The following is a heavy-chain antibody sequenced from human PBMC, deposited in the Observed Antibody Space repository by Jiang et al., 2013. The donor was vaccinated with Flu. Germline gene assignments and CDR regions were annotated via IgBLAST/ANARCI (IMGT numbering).Heavy chain of an antibody. Sequence: SGAEVKKPGASVKVSYKVSGKTLKDVSMHWVRQAPGKGLEWMTIIDPEDGERVYALKFQGRVTMTEDSSTDTAYMELSSLRSDDTAVYYCATSGLRQSLSPPFDYWGQGTLVTVSS. J-gene: IGHJ4*02. D-gene: IGHD3-16*01. CDR2: IDPEDGER. CDR3: ATSGLRQSLSPPFDY. CDR1: GKTLKDVS. V-gene: IGHV1-24*01.